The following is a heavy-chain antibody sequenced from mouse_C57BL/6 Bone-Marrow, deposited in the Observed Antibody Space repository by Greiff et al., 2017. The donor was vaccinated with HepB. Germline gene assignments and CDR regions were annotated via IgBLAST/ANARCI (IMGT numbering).Heavy chain of an antibody. Sequence: QVQLQQPGAELVRPGPSVKLSCKASGYTFTSYWMHWVKQRPGQGLEWIGVIDPSDSYTNYNQKFKGKATLTVDTSSSTAYMQLSSLTSEDSAVYYCARPPFITTVVDYYAMDYWGQGTSVTVSS. CDR1: GYTFTSYW. D-gene: IGHD1-1*01. CDR3: ARPPFITTVVDYYAMDY. V-gene: IGHV1-59*01. J-gene: IGHJ4*01. CDR2: IDPSDSYT.